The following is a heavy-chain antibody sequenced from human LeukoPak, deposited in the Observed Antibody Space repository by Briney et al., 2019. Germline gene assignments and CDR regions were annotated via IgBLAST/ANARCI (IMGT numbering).Heavy chain of an antibody. V-gene: IGHV3-33*05. CDR3: ARDSLGYCSGTSCYTKWFDP. CDR2: ISYDGSNK. D-gene: IGHD2-2*02. J-gene: IGHJ5*02. CDR1: GLTFKNYW. Sequence: GGSLRLSCSASGLTFKNYWMDWVRQAPGKGLELVAGISYDGSNKYYADSVKGRFTISRDNAKNSLYLQMNSLRAEDTAVYYCARDSLGYCSGTSCYTKWFDPWGQGTLVTVSS.